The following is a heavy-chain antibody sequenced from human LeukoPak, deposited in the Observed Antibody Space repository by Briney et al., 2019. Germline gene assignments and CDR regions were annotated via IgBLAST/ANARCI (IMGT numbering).Heavy chain of an antibody. J-gene: IGHJ4*02. CDR3: ANYDILTGYFCY. D-gene: IGHD3-9*01. CDR2: IYYSGST. Sequence: PSETLSLTCTVSGGSISSSSYYWGWIRQPPGTGLEWIGSIYYSGSTYYNPSLKSRVTISVDTSKNQFSLKLSSVTAADTAVYYCANYDILTGYFCYWGQGTLVTVSS. CDR1: GGSISSSSYY. V-gene: IGHV4-39*01.